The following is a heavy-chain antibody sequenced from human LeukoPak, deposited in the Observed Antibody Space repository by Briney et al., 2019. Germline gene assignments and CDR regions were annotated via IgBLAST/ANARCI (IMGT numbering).Heavy chain of an antibody. J-gene: IGHJ4*02. CDR2: INPSTGGT. CDR3: GRESTSAHLES. V-gene: IGHV1-2*06. CDR1: GYTFTVYY. Sequence: ASVKVPCKASGYTFTVYYMHWVRQAPRQGLEWMGRINPSTGGTNYAQEFQGRVTMTRDTSTSTAYMELTRLTSDDTAVYFCGRESTSAHLESWGQGTLVTVSS.